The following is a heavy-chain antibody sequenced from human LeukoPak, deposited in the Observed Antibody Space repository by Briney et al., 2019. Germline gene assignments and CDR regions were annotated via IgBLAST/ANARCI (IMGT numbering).Heavy chain of an antibody. CDR3: AGGYSYGSPDY. CDR1: GGSFSGYY. Sequence: PSETLSLTCAVYGGSFSGYYWSWIRQPPGKGLEWIGEINHSGSTNYNPSLKGRVTISVDTSKNQFSLKLSSVTAADTAVYYCAGGYSYGSPDYWGQGTLVTVSS. V-gene: IGHV4-34*01. J-gene: IGHJ4*02. D-gene: IGHD5-18*01. CDR2: INHSGST.